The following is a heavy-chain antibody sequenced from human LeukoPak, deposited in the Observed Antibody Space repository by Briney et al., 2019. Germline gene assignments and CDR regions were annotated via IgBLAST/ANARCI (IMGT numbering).Heavy chain of an antibody. CDR1: GGSFSGYY. CDR3: ARRGSGWYVGYFQH. V-gene: IGHV4-34*01. Sequence: SETLSLTCAVYGGSFSGYYWSWIRQPPGKGLEWIGEISHSGSTNYNPSLKSRVTISVDTSKNQFSLKLSSVTAADTAVYYCARRGSGWYVGYFQHWGQGTLVTVSS. J-gene: IGHJ1*01. CDR2: ISHSGST. D-gene: IGHD6-19*01.